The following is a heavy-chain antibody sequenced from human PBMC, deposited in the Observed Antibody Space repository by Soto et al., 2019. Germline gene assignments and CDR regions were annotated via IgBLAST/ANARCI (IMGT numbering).Heavy chain of an antibody. D-gene: IGHD5-12*01. Sequence: GGSLRLSCSASGFTFSRYAMHWVRQAPGKGLEYVSSISTNGGSTYYADSVKGRFAISRDNSKNTLYLQMSSLRAEDTAVYYCVKGGSGYDYVYWGQGTLVTVSS. CDR3: VKGGSGYDYVY. CDR2: ISTNGGST. CDR1: GFTFSRYA. V-gene: IGHV3-64D*06. J-gene: IGHJ4*02.